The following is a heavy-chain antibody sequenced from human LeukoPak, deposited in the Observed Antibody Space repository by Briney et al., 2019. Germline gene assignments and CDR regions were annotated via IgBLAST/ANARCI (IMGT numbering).Heavy chain of an antibody. CDR1: GFTFSSYA. D-gene: IGHD6-6*01. CDR3: AREYSSSSGGLYYFDY. J-gene: IGHJ4*02. V-gene: IGHV3-30*04. CDR2: ISYDGSNK. Sequence: GGSLRLSCAASGFTFSSYAMHWVRQAPGKGLEWVAVISYDGSNKYYADSVKGRFTISRDNSKNTLYLQMNSLRAEDTAVYYCAREYSSSSGGLYYFDYWGQGTLVTVSS.